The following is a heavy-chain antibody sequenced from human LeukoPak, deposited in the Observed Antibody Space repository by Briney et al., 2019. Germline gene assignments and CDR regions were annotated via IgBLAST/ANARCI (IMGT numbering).Heavy chain of an antibody. V-gene: IGHV4-59*08. Sequence: SETLSLTCTVSGGSISSYYWSWIRQPPGKGLEWLGYIYYSGSTNYNPSLKSRVTISVDTSKNQFSLKLSSVTAADTAVYYCARHYLGQWLIDYWGQGTLVTVSS. J-gene: IGHJ4*02. D-gene: IGHD6-19*01. CDR2: IYYSGST. CDR1: GGSISSYY. CDR3: ARHYLGQWLIDY.